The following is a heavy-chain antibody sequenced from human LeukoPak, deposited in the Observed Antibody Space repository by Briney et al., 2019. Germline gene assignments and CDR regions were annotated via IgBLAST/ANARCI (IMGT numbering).Heavy chain of an antibody. V-gene: IGHV1-24*01. CDR1: GYTLTELS. Sequence: ASVKVSCKVSGYTLTELSMHWVRQAPGKGLEWMGGFDPEDGETIYAQKFQGRVTMTEDTSTDTAYMELSSLRSEDTAVYYCATSTGYYYDSSGSPHLNWFDPWGQGTLVTVSS. CDR2: FDPEDGET. D-gene: IGHD3-22*01. J-gene: IGHJ5*02. CDR3: ATSTGYYYDSSGSPHLNWFDP.